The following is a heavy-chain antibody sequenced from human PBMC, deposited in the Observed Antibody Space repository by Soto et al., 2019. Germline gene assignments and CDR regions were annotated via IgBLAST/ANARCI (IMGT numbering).Heavy chain of an antibody. CDR2: IIPILGTA. Sequence: QVQLVQSGAEVKKPGSSVKVSCTASGGTFSSYAISWVRQAPGQGLEWMGGIIPILGTANYAQKFQGRVTITADEPTSTAYIELSRLKSEDTAVYYCARGPIYCSSTSCKRDYYYYGMDVWGQGTTVPVSS. J-gene: IGHJ6*02. V-gene: IGHV1-69*01. CDR3: ARGPIYCSSTSCKRDYYYYGMDV. D-gene: IGHD2-2*01. CDR1: GGTFSSYA.